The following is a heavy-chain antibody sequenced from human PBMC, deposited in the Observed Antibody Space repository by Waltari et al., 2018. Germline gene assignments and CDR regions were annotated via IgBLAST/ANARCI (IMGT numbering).Heavy chain of an antibody. CDR3: ARLGAAAGGGSYYFDY. CDR2: IYYSGST. V-gene: IGHV4-59*08. D-gene: IGHD6-13*01. Sequence: QVQLQESGPGLVTPSETLSLTCTVSGGSISSYYWSWIRQPPGKGLEWIGYIYYSGSTNYNPSLKSRVTISVDTSKNQFSLKLSSVTAADTAVYYCARLGAAAGGGSYYFDYWGQGTLVTVSS. J-gene: IGHJ4*02. CDR1: GGSISSYY.